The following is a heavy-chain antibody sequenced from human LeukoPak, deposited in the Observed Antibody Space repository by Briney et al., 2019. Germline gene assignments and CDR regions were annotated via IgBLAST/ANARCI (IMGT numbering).Heavy chain of an antibody. V-gene: IGHV3-53*04. J-gene: IGHJ4*02. D-gene: IGHD6-19*01. Sequence: PGGSLILSCTASGFTVSSSYMTWVRQAPGKGLEWVSLIYGGGGTYYADSVKGRFTISRHNSENTLYLEMNSPRPEDTAVYYCARVGVGTVAGNYFDDWGQGTLVTVSS. CDR2: IYGGGGT. CDR3: ARVGVGTVAGNYFDD. CDR1: GFTVSSSY.